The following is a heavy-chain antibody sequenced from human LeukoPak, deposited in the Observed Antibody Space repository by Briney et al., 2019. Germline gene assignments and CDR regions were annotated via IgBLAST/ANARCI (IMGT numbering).Heavy chain of an antibody. V-gene: IGHV3-23*01. D-gene: IGHD6-19*01. CDR1: GFTFSSYG. CDR2: ISGSGAST. J-gene: IGHJ4*02. Sequence: GGSLRLSCAASGFTFSSYGMSWVRQAPGKGLEWVSGISGSGASTYSADSVKGRFTISRDNAKNSLYLQMNSLRAEDTAVYYCARVIGQWLVGYWGQGTLVTVSS. CDR3: ARVIGQWLVGY.